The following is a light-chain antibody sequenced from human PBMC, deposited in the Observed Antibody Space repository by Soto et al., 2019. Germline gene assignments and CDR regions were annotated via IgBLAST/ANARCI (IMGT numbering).Light chain of an antibody. CDR3: SSYTSSSTLHV. J-gene: IGLJ1*01. CDR2: DVS. Sequence: QSALTQPASVSGSPGQSITLSCTGTSSDVGGYNYVSWYQQHPGKAPKLMIYDVSNRPSGVSNRFSGSKSGNTASLTISGLQAEDEADYYCSSYTSSSTLHVFGTGTKLTVL. V-gene: IGLV2-14*01. CDR1: SSDVGGYNY.